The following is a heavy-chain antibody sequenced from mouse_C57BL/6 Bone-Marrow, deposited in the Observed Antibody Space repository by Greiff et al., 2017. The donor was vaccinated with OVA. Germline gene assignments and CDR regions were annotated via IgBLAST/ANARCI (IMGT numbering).Heavy chain of an antibody. CDR2: IYPGNSDT. Sequence: EVQLQQSGTVLARPGASVKMSCKTSGYTFTSYWMHWVKQRPGQGLEWIGAIYPGNSDTSYNQKFKGKANLTAVTSASTAYMELSSLTNEDSAVYYCTGPYFDYWGQGTTLTVSS. V-gene: IGHV1-5*01. CDR1: GYTFTSYW. J-gene: IGHJ2*01. CDR3: TGPYFDY.